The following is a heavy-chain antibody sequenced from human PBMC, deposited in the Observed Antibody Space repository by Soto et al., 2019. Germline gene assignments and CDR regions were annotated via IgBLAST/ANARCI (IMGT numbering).Heavy chain of an antibody. CDR3: AREYYYDHYGMDV. V-gene: IGHV3-30*03. J-gene: IGHJ6*02. CDR1: GFTFSSYG. Sequence: GGSLRLSCAASGFTFSSYGMHWVRQAPGKGLEWVAVISYDGSNKYYADSVKGRFTISRDNSKNTLYLQMNSLRDEDTAVYYCAREYYYDHYGMDVWGQGTTVTVSS. CDR2: ISYDGSNK.